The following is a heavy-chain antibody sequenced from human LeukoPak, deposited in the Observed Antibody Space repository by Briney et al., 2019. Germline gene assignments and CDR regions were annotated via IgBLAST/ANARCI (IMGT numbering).Heavy chain of an antibody. V-gene: IGHV3-21*01. CDR3: ARVNSGSYFDY. CDR2: ISSSSNYI. J-gene: IGHJ4*02. CDR1: GFSFSTYS. Sequence: GGSLRLSCAASGFSFSTYSMNWVRQAPGKGLEWVSFISSSSNYIYYGDPVEGRFTISRDNAKNSLYLQMNSLRAGDTAVYYCARVNSGSYFDYWGQGTLVTVSS. D-gene: IGHD1-26*01.